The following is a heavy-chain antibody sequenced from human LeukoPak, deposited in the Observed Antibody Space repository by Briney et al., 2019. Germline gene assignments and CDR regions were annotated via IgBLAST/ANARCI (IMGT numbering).Heavy chain of an antibody. CDR2: IYYSGST. D-gene: IGHD2-15*01. Sequence: SETLSLTCTVSGGSLGSYYWSWIRQPPGKGLEWIGYIYYSGSTNYNPSLKSRVTISVDTSKNQFSLKLSSVTAADTAVYYCARTGSGQYFYYYYMDVWGKGTTVTVSS. CDR3: ARTGSGQYFYYYYMDV. V-gene: IGHV4-59*01. J-gene: IGHJ6*03. CDR1: GGSLGSYY.